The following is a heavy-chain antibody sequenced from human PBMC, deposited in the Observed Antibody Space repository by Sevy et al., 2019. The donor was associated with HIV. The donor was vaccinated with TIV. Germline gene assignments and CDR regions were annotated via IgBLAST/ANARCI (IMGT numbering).Heavy chain of an antibody. CDR2: FYYSGST. D-gene: IGHD3-22*01. Sequence: SETLSLTCAVSGGSISSSSYYWGWIRQPPGKGLEWIGSFYYSGSTYYNPFLKSRVTISVDPSKNQFSLKLSSVTAADTAVYYCARLGYAKYYYDSSGYFQIDYWGQGTLVTVSS. V-gene: IGHV4-39*01. J-gene: IGHJ4*02. CDR1: GGSISSSSYY. CDR3: ARLGYAKYYYDSSGYFQIDY.